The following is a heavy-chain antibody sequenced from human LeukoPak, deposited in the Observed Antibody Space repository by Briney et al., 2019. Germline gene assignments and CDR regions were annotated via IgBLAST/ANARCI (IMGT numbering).Heavy chain of an antibody. CDR1: GGSISSYY. J-gene: IGHJ5*02. V-gene: IGHV4-59*01. CDR3: ARASRSGSGSYYSNWFDP. D-gene: IGHD3-10*01. CDR2: IYYSGST. Sequence: PSETLSLTCTVSGGSISSYYWSWIRQPPGKGLGWIGYIYYSGSTNYNPSLKGRVTISVDTSKNQFSLKLSSVTAADTAVYYCARASRSGSGSYYSNWFDPWGQGTLVTGSS.